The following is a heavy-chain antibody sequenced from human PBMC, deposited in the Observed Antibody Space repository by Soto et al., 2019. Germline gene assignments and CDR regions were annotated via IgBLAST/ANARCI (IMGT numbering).Heavy chain of an antibody. CDR2: ISAYNGNT. Sequence: ALGEGDCKASGYTLTGDCSSWGRQAPGQGLEWMGWISAYNGNTNYAQKLQGRVTMTTDTSTSTAYMELRSLRSDDTAVYYCAREGLPIAFDIWGQGTMVTVSS. V-gene: IGHV1-18*04. J-gene: IGHJ3*02. CDR1: GYTLTGDC. CDR3: AREGLPIAFDI.